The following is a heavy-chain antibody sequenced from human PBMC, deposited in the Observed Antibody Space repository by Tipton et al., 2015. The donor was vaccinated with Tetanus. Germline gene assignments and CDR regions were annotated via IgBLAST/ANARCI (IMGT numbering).Heavy chain of an antibody. CDR2: ISSSGRTI. Sequence: GSLRLSCAASGFTLSDYYMSWIRQAPGKRLEWVSYISSSGRTIYYTDSVKGRFTISRDNAKNSLFLQMNSLRAEDTAVYYCARASGLADRPWDFEYWGQGTLVTVSS. CDR3: ARASGLADRPWDFEY. J-gene: IGHJ4*02. CDR1: GFTLSDYY. D-gene: IGHD6-6*01. V-gene: IGHV3-11*01.